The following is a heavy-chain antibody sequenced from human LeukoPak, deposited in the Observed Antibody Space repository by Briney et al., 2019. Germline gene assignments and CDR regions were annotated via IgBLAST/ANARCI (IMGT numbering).Heavy chain of an antibody. Sequence: SETLSPTCAVYGESFNGYYWNWIRQPPGKGLEWIGEINHSGSTNYNPSLKSRVIISVDTSKNQFSLKLNSVTAADTAVYYCARVPDYGGNYSRTLNWFDPWGQGTLVTVSS. CDR1: GESFNGYY. CDR3: ARVPDYGGNYSRTLNWFDP. D-gene: IGHD4-23*01. CDR2: INHSGST. V-gene: IGHV4-34*01. J-gene: IGHJ5*02.